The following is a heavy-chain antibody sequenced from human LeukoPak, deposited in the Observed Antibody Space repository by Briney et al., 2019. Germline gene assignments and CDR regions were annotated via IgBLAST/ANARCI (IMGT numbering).Heavy chain of an antibody. CDR3: ARDRRYCINGVCHQIQPRGMDV. CDR2: IWYDGSNK. Sequence: GGSLRLSCAASGFTFSSYGMHWVRQAPGKGLEWVAVIWYDGSNKYYADSVKGRFTISRDNSKNTLYLQMNSLRAEDTAVYYCARDRRYCINGVCHQIQPRGMDVWGQGTTVTVSS. CDR1: GFTFSSYG. J-gene: IGHJ6*02. D-gene: IGHD2-8*01. V-gene: IGHV3-33*01.